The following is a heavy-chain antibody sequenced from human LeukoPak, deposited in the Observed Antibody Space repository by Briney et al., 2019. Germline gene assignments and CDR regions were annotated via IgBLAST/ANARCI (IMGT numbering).Heavy chain of an antibody. D-gene: IGHD6-13*01. CDR2: MNPNSGNT. Sequence: GASVKVSCKAYGYTFTTYDINWVRQLTGHGLEWIGWMNPNSGNTGYAQKFQGRVTMTRNTSISTAYMELSSLRSEDTAVYYCARGRIAAAGTMGYWGQGTLVTVSS. CDR1: GYTFTTYD. J-gene: IGHJ4*02. CDR3: ARGRIAAAGTMGY. V-gene: IGHV1-8*01.